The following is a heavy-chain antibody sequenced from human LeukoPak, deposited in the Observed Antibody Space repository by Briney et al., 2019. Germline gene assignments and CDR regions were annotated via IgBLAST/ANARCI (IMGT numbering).Heavy chain of an antibody. CDR1: GGSISSNSYY. Sequence: SETLSLTCTVSGGSISSNSYYWGWIRQTPGKGLEWIGSIFHAGTTYYNPSLKSRVTISVDTSKKQFSLRLSSVTAADTAVYYCARVLGYSSGWGNFDYWGQGTLVTVSS. CDR3: ARVLGYSSGWGNFDY. D-gene: IGHD6-19*01. CDR2: IFHAGTT. V-gene: IGHV4-39*01. J-gene: IGHJ4*02.